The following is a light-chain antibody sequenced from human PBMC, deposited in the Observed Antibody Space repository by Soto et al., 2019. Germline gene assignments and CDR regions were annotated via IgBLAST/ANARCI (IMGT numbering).Light chain of an antibody. Sequence: QSARTQPPSVSGAPGQRVTISCTGSSPNIGAGYDVHWYQQLPGTAPKLLIYGNSNRPSGVPDRFSGSKSGTSASLAITGLQAEDEADYYCQSYDSSLSGSYVFGTGTNVTVL. CDR2: GNS. CDR3: QSYDSSLSGSYV. V-gene: IGLV1-40*01. CDR1: SPNIGAGYD. J-gene: IGLJ1*01.